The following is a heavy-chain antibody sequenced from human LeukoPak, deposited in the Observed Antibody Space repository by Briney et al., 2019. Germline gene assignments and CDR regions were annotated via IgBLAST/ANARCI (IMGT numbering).Heavy chain of an antibody. Sequence: GGSLRLSCAASGFTFSTNSMNWVRQAPGKGLEWVSYISSTGGTIYYADSMKGRFTISRDNSKDTLYLQMNSLRAEDTAVYYCARGEEYYEDYWGQGTLVTVSS. D-gene: IGHD3-3*01. CDR3: ARGEEYYEDY. CDR1: GFTFSTNS. V-gene: IGHV3-48*01. J-gene: IGHJ4*02. CDR2: ISSTGGTI.